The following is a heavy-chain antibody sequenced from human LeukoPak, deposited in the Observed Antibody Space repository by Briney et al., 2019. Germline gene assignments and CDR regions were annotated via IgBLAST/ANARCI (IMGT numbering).Heavy chain of an antibody. V-gene: IGHV3-23*01. Sequence: PGGSLRLSCAASGFTFSSYAMSWVRKAPGKGLEWVSAISGSGGSTYYADSVKGRFTISRDNSKNTLYLQMNSLRAEDTAVYYCAKANWQRGPTDYFDYWGQGTLVTVSS. CDR1: GFTFSSYA. CDR2: ISGSGGST. D-gene: IGHD6-25*01. J-gene: IGHJ4*02. CDR3: AKANWQRGPTDYFDY.